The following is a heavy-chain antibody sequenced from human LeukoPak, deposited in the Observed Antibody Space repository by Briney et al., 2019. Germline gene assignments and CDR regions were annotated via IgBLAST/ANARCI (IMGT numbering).Heavy chain of an antibody. V-gene: IGHV1-18*01. CDR1: SYTFTSYG. CDR2: ISAYNGNT. D-gene: IGHD5-12*01. Sequence: ASVKVSCKASSYTFTSYGISWVRQAPGQGLEWMGWISAYNGNTNYAQKLQGRVTMTTDTSTSTAYMELRSLRSDDTAVYYCARKRYSGYYGYYMDVWGKGTTVTVSS. CDR3: ARKRYSGYYGYYMDV. J-gene: IGHJ6*03.